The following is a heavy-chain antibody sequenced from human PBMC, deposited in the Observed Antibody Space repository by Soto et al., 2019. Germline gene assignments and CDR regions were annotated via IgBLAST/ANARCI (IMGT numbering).Heavy chain of an antibody. Sequence: EVQLVESGGGLVHPGWSLRLSCEASGFTFSTFWMHWVRQAPGKGLVWVSRINSDGSSTNYADSVKGRVTISRDNAKNLLYLQMNSLIAEDTAVYYCARDFEYWGQGTLVTVSS. V-gene: IGHV3-74*01. CDR3: ARDFEY. CDR2: INSDGSST. CDR1: GFTFSTFW. J-gene: IGHJ4*02.